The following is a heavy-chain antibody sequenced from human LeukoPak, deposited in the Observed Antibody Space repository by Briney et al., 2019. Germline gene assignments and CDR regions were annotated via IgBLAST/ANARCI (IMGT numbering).Heavy chain of an antibody. CDR3: ARTLGPRRGAFDI. Sequence: SGPALVKPTQTLTLTCTFSGFSLSTSGMRVSWIRQPPGKALEWLARIDWDDDKFYSTSLKSRLTISKDTSKNQVVPTMTNMDPVDTATYYCARTLGPRRGAFDIWGQGTMVTVSS. J-gene: IGHJ3*02. CDR2: IDWDDDK. V-gene: IGHV2-70*04. CDR1: GFSLSTSGMR.